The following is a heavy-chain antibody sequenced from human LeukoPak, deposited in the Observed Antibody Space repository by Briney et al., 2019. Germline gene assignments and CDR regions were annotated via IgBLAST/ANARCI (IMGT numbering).Heavy chain of an antibody. CDR2: IWYDGSNK. CDR1: GFTFSSYG. D-gene: IGHD1-26*01. CDR3: AKAPPEWELIDY. J-gene: IGHJ4*02. Sequence: GGSLRLSCAASGFTFSSYGMHWVRQAPGKGLEWVEVIWYDGSNKYYADSVKGRFTISRDNSKNTLYLQMNSLRAEDTAVYYCAKAPPEWELIDYWGQGTLVTVSS. V-gene: IGHV3-33*06.